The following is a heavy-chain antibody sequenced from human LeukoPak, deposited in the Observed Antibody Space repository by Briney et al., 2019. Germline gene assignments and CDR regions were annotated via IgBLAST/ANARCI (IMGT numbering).Heavy chain of an antibody. CDR3: ARGRGRRPPGYFDL. CDR2: INHSGST. CDR1: GGSFSGYY. Sequence: PSETLSLTCAVYGGSFSGYYWSWIRQPPGKGLEWIGEINHSGSTNYNPSLKSRVTISVDTSKNQFSLKLSSVTAADTAVYYCARGRGRRPPGYFDLWGRGTLVTVYS. V-gene: IGHV4-34*01. J-gene: IGHJ2*01.